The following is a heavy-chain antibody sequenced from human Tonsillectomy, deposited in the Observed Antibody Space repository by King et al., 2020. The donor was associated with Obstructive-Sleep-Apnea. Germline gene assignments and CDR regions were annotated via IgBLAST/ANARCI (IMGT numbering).Heavy chain of an antibody. Sequence: VQLVQSGGGVVQPGRSLRLSCAASGFTFSSYGIHWVRQAPGKGLEWVAVISSGGSNKYYADSVKGRFTISRDSSENTLYLQMNSLRAEDTAVYYCAKDLGSSWFFDYWGQGTLVTVSS. V-gene: IGHV3-30*18. CDR2: ISSGGSNK. D-gene: IGHD6-13*01. CDR1: GFTFSSYG. J-gene: IGHJ4*02. CDR3: AKDLGSSWFFDY.